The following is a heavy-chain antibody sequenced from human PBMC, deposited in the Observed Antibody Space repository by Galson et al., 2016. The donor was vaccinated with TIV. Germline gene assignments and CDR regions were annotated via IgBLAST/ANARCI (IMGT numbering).Heavy chain of an antibody. CDR1: GGSISHYY. V-gene: IGHV4-59*01. CDR3: AGVSVGAFDI. Sequence: ETLSLTCTVSGGSISHYYWTWIRQPPGKGLEWIGYIFYTGNTDYNPSLKSRVAISVDTSKNQFYLKLSSVTAADTAVYYCAGVSVGAFDIWGQGTMVTVSS. J-gene: IGHJ3*02. CDR2: IFYTGNT.